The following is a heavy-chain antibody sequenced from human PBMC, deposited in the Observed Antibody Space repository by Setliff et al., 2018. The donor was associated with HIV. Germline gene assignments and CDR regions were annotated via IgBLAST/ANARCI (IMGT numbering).Heavy chain of an antibody. J-gene: IGHJ5*01. CDR2: IYPSDSDT. Sequence: PGESLKISCRGFGYNFNNYWIDRVRQMPGKGLEWMGIIYPSDSDTKYNPSFQGHVSISADRSIGTTYLQWSSLRASDTAMYYCAKAGGDSWGQGTLVTVSS. V-gene: IGHV5-51*01. D-gene: IGHD3-10*01. CDR3: AKAGGDS. CDR1: GYNFNNYW.